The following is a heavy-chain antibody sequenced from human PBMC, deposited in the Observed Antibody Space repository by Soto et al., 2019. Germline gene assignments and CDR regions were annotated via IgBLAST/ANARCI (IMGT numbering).Heavy chain of an antibody. Sequence: GGSLRLSCAASGFTFSSYEMNWVRQAPGKGLEWVSYISSSGGTIYYADSVKGRFTISRDNAKNTLYLQMNSLRAEDTAVYYCARWSFYGSGSPFFDYWGQGTLVTVSS. CDR1: GFTFSSYE. CDR2: ISSSGGTI. V-gene: IGHV3-48*03. J-gene: IGHJ4*02. CDR3: ARWSFYGSGSPFFDY. D-gene: IGHD3-10*01.